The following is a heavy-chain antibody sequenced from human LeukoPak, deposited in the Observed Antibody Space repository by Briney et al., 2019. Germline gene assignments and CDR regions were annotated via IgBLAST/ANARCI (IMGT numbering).Heavy chain of an antibody. D-gene: IGHD4-17*01. CDR1: GYTFTGYY. V-gene: IGHV1-2*06. Sequence: ASVKVSCKASGYTFTGYYMHWVRQAPGQGLEWMGRINPNSGGTNYAQKFQGRVTMTRDTSISTAYMELSRLRSDDTAVYYCARNDYGDYRGLCFDLWGRGTLVTVSS. CDR3: ARNDYGDYRGLCFDL. CDR2: INPNSGGT. J-gene: IGHJ2*01.